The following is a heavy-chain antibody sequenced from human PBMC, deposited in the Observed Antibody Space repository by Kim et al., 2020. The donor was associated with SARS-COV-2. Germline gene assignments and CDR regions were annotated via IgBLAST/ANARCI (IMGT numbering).Heavy chain of an antibody. Sequence: SETLSLTCTVSGGSISSYYWSWIRQPPGKGLEWIGYIYYSGSTNYNPSLKSRVTISVDTSKNQFSLKLSSVTAADTAVYYCARLKLWSYNWFDPWGQGTLVTVSS. V-gene: IGHV4-59*08. CDR1: GGSISSYY. CDR3: ARLKLWSYNWFDP. D-gene: IGHD5-18*01. J-gene: IGHJ5*02. CDR2: IYYSGST.